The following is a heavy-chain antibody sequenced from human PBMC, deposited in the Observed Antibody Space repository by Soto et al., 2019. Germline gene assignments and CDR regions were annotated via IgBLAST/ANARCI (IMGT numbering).Heavy chain of an antibody. J-gene: IGHJ6*03. CDR1: GYSFTSYW. V-gene: IGHV5-51*01. CDR2: IYPGDSDT. CDR3: ARHKISIGVPAASDYYYMDV. Sequence: GESLKISCKGSGYSFTSYWIGWVRQMPGKGLEWMGIIYPGDSDTRYSPSFQGQVTISADKSISTAYLQWSSLKASDTAMYYCARHKISIGVPAASDYYYMDVWGKGTTVTVSS. D-gene: IGHD2-2*01.